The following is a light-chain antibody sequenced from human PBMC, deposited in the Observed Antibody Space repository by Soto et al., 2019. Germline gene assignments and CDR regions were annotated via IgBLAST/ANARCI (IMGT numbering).Light chain of an antibody. CDR2: GAS. CDR3: QQYGSSPPIT. J-gene: IGKJ5*01. Sequence: EIVLTQSPGTLSLSPGERATLSCRTSQSVSSSYLAWYQQKPGQAPRLLIYGASSRATGIPHRFSGSGSGTDFTLTISRLEPEDFXVYYCQQYGSSPPITFGXGT. CDR1: QSVSSSY. V-gene: IGKV3-20*01.